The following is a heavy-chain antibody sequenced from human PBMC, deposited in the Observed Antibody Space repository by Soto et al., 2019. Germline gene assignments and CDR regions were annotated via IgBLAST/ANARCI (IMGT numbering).Heavy chain of an antibody. V-gene: IGHV4-59*11. J-gene: IGHJ6*02. CDR3: ARDGREASGMDV. CDR1: GGSISSHY. CDR2: IYYRGST. Sequence: QVQLQESDPGLVRPSETLSLTCTVSGGSISSHYWSWVRQAPGKGLEWIGHIYYRGSTNYNPSLRSRSTISVDASKSQFSLKLNSVTTADTAVYYCARDGREASGMDVWGQGTKVTVSS. D-gene: IGHD1-26*01.